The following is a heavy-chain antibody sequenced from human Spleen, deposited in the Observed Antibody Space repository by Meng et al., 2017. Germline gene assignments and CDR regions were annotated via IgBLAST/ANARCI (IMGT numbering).Heavy chain of an antibody. CDR3: AKPKDQQVIPSPFDY. CDR2: ISRDGGYT. J-gene: IGHJ4*02. CDR1: GFTFHDYA. D-gene: IGHD2-21*01. V-gene: IGHV3-43D*03. Sequence: GESLKISCAASGFTFHDYAMHWVRQVPGKGLEWVSFISRDGGYTYYADSVKGRFTISRDNGISYLYLQMYSLRAEDTALYYCAKPKDQQVIPSPFDYWGQGTLVTVSS.